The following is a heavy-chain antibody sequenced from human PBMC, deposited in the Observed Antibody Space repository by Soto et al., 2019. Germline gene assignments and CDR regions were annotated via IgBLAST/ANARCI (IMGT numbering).Heavy chain of an antibody. CDR2: SFSGGST. J-gene: IGHJ4*02. V-gene: IGHV4-31*02. CDR1: GGSVSGGGNY. D-gene: IGHD2-21*02. Sequence: SETLSLTCSVSGGSVSGGGNYWTWIRQQPGKGLEWIGFSFSGGSTYYNPSLRGRVVISVDTSKNQFSLTLTSATAADTAVYYCARDRCTGGDCYLGYWGQGTLVTVSS. CDR3: ARDRCTGGDCYLGY.